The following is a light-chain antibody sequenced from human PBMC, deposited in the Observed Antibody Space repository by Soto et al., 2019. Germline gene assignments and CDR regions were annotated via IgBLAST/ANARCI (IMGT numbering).Light chain of an antibody. CDR3: QQYGSSGT. CDR2: GAA. Sequence: FIQSPCTRSLSPWARAALSCRASHSASSYLAWYQQKPGQAPRLLIYGAANRATGIPDRFSGSGSGTDFTLTISRLEPEDFAVYYCQQYGSSGTFGQGTKV. CDR1: HSASSY. J-gene: IGKJ1*01. V-gene: IGKV3-20*01.